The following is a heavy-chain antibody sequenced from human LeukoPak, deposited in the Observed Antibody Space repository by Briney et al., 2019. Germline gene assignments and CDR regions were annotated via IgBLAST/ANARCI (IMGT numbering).Heavy chain of an antibody. CDR1: GGSFSGYY. J-gene: IGHJ4*02. V-gene: IGHV4-34*01. CDR2: INHSVST. CDR3: ARDGGSWAIDY. Sequence: SETLSLTCAVYGGSFSGYYWSWIRQPPGKGLEWIGEINHSVSTNYNPSLKSRVTISVDTSKNQFSLKLSSVTAADTAVYYCARDGGSWAIDYWGQGTLVTVSS. D-gene: IGHD6-13*01.